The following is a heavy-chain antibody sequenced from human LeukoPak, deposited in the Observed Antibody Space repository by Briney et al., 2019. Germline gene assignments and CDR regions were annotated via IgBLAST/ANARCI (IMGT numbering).Heavy chain of an antibody. D-gene: IGHD6-19*01. CDR1: GYTFASYD. CDR2: MNPNSGNT. V-gene: IGHV1-8*01. Sequence: ASVKVSCKASGYTFASYDINWVRQATGQGLEWMGWMNPNSGNTGYARKFQGRVTMTRNTSISTAYVELSSLRSEDTAVYYCARAYFGSYSSGWYPWGQGTLVTVSS. J-gene: IGHJ5*02. CDR3: ARAYFGSYSSGWYP.